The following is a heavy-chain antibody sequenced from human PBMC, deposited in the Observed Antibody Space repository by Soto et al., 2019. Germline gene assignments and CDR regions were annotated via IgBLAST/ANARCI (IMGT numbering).Heavy chain of an antibody. CDR3: TTYPIFRLWFGERGWFDP. CDR2: IKSKTDGGTT. V-gene: IGHV3-15*07. CDR1: GFTFSNAW. J-gene: IGHJ5*02. D-gene: IGHD3-10*01. Sequence: GGSLRLSCAASGFTFSNAWMNWVRQAPGKGLEWVGRIKSKTDGGTTDYAAPVKGRFTISRDDSKNTLYLQMNSLKTEDTAVYYCTTYPIFRLWFGERGWFDPWGQGTLVTVSS.